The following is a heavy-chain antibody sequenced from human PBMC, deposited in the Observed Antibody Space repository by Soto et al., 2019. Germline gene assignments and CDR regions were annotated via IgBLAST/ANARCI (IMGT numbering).Heavy chain of an antibody. D-gene: IGHD3-3*01. CDR3: AKTRRWLSSITIFGVPKYYYYGMDV. V-gene: IGHV3-23*01. CDR1: GFTFSSYA. CDR2: ISGSGGST. Sequence: EVQLLESGGGLVQPGGSLRLSCAASGFTFSSYAMSWVRQAPGKGLEWVSAISGSGGSTYYADSVKGRFTISRDNSKNTLYLQMNSLRAEDTAVYYCAKTRRWLSSITIFGVPKYYYYGMDVWGQGTTVTVSS. J-gene: IGHJ6*02.